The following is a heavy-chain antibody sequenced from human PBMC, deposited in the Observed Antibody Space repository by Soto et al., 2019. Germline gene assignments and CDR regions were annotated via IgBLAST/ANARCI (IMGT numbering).Heavy chain of an antibody. V-gene: IGHV1-3*05. D-gene: IGHD6-19*01. J-gene: IGHJ4*02. CDR1: GYTFTGYA. Sequence: QVQLVQSGAEEKKPGASVKVSCKASGYTFTGYAMHWVRQAPGQRLEWMRWINAGNGNTKYSQKFQGRVTITRDTSASAAYMELSSLSSEDTAVYYCARAVAVAADFDYWGQGTLVTVSS. CDR3: ARAVAVAADFDY. CDR2: INAGNGNT.